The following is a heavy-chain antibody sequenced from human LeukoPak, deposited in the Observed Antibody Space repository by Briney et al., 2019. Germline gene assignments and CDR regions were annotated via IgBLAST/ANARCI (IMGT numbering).Heavy chain of an antibody. CDR1: GGSISSYY. CDR3: ARDRGLATSGGVGFDY. D-gene: IGHD3-10*02. J-gene: IGHJ4*02. V-gene: IGHV4-59*01. Sequence: SETLSLTCTVSGGSISSYYWSWIRQPPGKGLEWIGYIYYSGSTNYNPSLKSRVTISLDTSKNQFSLKLSSVTAADTAVYYCARDRGLATSGGVGFDYWGQGTLVTVSS. CDR2: IYYSGST.